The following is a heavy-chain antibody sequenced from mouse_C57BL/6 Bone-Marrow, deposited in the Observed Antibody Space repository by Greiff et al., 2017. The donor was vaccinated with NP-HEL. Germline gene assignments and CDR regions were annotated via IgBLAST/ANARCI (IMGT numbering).Heavy chain of an antibody. J-gene: IGHJ3*01. Sequence: QVQLQQSGADLARPGASVKLSCKASGYTFTSYGISWVKQRTGQGLEWIGEIYPRSGNTYYNEKFKGKATLTADKSSSTAYMELRSLTSEDSAVYFWARERVYYYGSSPFAYWGQGTLVTVSA. CDR1: GYTFTSYG. CDR3: ARERVYYYGSSPFAY. V-gene: IGHV1-81*01. CDR2: IYPRSGNT. D-gene: IGHD1-1*01.